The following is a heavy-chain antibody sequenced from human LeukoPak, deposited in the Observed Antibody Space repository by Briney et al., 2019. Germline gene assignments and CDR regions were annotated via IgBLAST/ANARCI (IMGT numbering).Heavy chain of an antibody. J-gene: IGHJ3*02. V-gene: IGHV3-21*01. CDR2: ISSSSSYI. Sequence: GGSLRLSCAASGFTFSSYSMNWVRQAPGKGLEWVSSISSSSSYIYYADSVKGRFTISRDSAKNSLYLQMNSLRAEDTAVYYCARGHGDYPDAFDIWGQGTMVTVSS. D-gene: IGHD4-17*01. CDR1: GFTFSSYS. CDR3: ARGHGDYPDAFDI.